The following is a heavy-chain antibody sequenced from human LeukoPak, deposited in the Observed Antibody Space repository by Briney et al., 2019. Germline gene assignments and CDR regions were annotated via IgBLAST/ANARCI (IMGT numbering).Heavy chain of an antibody. D-gene: IGHD2-21*02. J-gene: IGHJ4*02. Sequence: GSLRLSCAASGFTFTNYALHWVRQAPGKGLEWVAVISYDGTNKYYADSVKGRFTISGDNSKNTLSLQMNSLRAEDTALYYCARGFVLGAAKNYFDYWGQGALVTVSS. CDR1: GFTFTNYA. CDR3: ARGFVLGAAKNYFDY. V-gene: IGHV3-30-3*01. CDR2: ISYDGTNK.